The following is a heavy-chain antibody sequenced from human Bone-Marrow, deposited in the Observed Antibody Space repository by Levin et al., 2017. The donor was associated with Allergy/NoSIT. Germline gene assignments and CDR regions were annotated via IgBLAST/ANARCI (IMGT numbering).Heavy chain of an antibody. J-gene: IGHJ4*02. CDR1: GFTFSSYA. V-gene: IGHV3-23*01. D-gene: IGHD3-10*01. CDR2: ISGSDSRT. Sequence: GGSLRLSCAASGFTFSSYAMSWVRHAPGKGLEWVSAISGSDSRTYYSDSVKGRFTISRDNSKNTLDLQMNSLRPEDTATYYCAKDLTDSYGSGNYFVSWGQGTLVTVSS. CDR3: AKDLTDSYGSGNYFVS.